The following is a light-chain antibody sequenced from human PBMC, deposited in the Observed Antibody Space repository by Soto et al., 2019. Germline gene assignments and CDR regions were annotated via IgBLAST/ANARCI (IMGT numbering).Light chain of an antibody. CDR2: GAP. V-gene: IGKV3D-20*02. J-gene: IGKJ5*01. Sequence: EIVLTQSPVTLSLSPVEGATLSWSASQSVSSSYIAWYQQRPGQTPSLLIYGAPTRATGVPARFSGSGSGTDFTLTISSLEPEDFALYYCQQRNTWPPITFGQGTRLEIK. CDR3: QQRNTWPPIT. CDR1: QSVSSSY.